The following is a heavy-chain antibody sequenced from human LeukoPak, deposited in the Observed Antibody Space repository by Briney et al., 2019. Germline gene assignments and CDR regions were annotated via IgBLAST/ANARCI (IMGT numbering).Heavy chain of an antibody. Sequence: SGTLSLTCAVSGGSISSSNWWSWVRQPPGKGLEWIGEIYHSGSTNYNPSLKSRVTISVDKSKNQFSLKLSSVTAADTAVYYCARGSEMATNGDDWFDPWGQGTLVTVSS. CDR2: IYHSGST. V-gene: IGHV4-4*02. D-gene: IGHD5-24*01. CDR3: ARGSEMATNGDDWFDP. CDR1: GGSISSSNW. J-gene: IGHJ5*02.